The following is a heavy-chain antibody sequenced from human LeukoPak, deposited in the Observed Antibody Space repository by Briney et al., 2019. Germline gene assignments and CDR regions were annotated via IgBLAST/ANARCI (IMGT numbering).Heavy chain of an antibody. CDR2: IIPIFGTA. Sequence: SVKVSCKASGGTFSSYAISWVRQAPGQGLEWMGGIIPIFGTANYAQKFQGRVTITADESMSTAYMELSSLRSEDTAVYYCASSRYCSSTSCYALDYYGMDVWGQGTTVTVSS. V-gene: IGHV1-69*01. D-gene: IGHD2-2*01. CDR3: ASSRYCSSTSCYALDYYGMDV. J-gene: IGHJ6*02. CDR1: GGTFSSYA.